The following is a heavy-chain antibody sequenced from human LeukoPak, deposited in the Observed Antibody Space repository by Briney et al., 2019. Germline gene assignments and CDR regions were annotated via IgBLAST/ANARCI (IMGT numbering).Heavy chain of an antibody. CDR3: ASPGGYSSSPRVY. J-gene: IGHJ4*02. Sequence: PGGSLRLSCAVSGFIFDDYAMHWVRQAPGKGLEWVSGITWGRDNLAYAASVKGRFTISRDNRKNLLHLQMNSLRPDDSAVYYCASPGGYSSSPRVYWGQGTLVTVSS. CDR1: GFIFDDYA. CDR2: ITWGRDNL. V-gene: IGHV3-9*01. D-gene: IGHD6-6*01.